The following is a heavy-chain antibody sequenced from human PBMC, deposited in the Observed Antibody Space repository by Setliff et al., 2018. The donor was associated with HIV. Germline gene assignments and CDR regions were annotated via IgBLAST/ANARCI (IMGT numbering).Heavy chain of an antibody. CDR2: IRFDGSYK. Sequence: PGGSLRLSCVASRFSLFRDYGMHWVRQAPGKGLEWVAFIRFDGSYKYYADSVEGRFTISRDNAKNSLYLQMNSLRAEDTAVYYCARARGSPTSYFDYWGQGTLVTVSS. V-gene: IGHV3-30*02. CDR3: ARARGSPTSYFDY. J-gene: IGHJ4*02. D-gene: IGHD1-26*01. CDR1: RFSLFRDYG.